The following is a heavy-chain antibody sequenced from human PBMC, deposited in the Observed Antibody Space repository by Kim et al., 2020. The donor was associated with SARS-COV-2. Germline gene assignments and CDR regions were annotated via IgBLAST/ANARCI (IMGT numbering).Heavy chain of an antibody. CDR3: VKDIGWFGDTCSGSHFYGMDV. D-gene: IGHD6-13*01. CDR1: GLAFDDYA. CDR2: ISYNSETI. J-gene: IGHJ6*02. Sequence: GGSLRLSCAASGLAFDDYAMHWVRQVPGKGLEWVSGISYNSETIGHADSVKGRFIISRDNAKKSLYLQMNSLRTEDTALYYCVKDIGWFGDTCSGSHFYGMDVWGRGTTVTVSS. V-gene: IGHV3-9*01.